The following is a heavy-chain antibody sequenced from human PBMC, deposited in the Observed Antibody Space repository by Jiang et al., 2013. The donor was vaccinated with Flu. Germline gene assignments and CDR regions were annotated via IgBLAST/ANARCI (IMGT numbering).Heavy chain of an antibody. CDR2: LYQWEH. CDR3: ARVVRRPDILMIMFDS. J-gene: IGHJ4*02. D-gene: IGHD3-16*01. V-gene: IGHV4-61*02. CDR1: GDSISSGSYF. Sequence: VSGDSISSGSYFWTWIRQPPEGTGVDWAYLYQWEHRLQPSLKSRVTISGDTSKNQFSLKLSSVTAADTAVYYCARVVRRPDILMIMFDSWGQGTLVTVSS.